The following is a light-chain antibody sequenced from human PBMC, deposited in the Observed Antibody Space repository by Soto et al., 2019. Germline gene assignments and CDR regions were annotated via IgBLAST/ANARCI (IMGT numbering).Light chain of an antibody. V-gene: IGKV1-27*01. Sequence: SASVGDRVTITCRASQGIRNYVAWYQQIPGKAPKLLIYAASTLQSGVPSRFSGSGSGTDFTLTINGLEPEDVATYSCQKYSSVPVFGPGTKVEIK. J-gene: IGKJ3*01. CDR1: QGIRNY. CDR2: AAS. CDR3: QKYSSVPV.